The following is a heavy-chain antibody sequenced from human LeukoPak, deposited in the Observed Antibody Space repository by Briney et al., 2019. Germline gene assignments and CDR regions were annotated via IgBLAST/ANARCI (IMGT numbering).Heavy chain of an antibody. CDR1: NGSITSSTYY. J-gene: IGHJ4*02. Sequence: SETLSPTCTVSNGSITSSTYYWGWIRQPPGKGLEWIGSIYYSGSTYYNPSLKSRVTISVDTSKNQFSLKLSSVTAADTAMYYCASQEAAGYFDYWGQGTLVIVSS. D-gene: IGHD6-13*01. CDR2: IYYSGST. CDR3: ASQEAAGYFDY. V-gene: IGHV4-39*01.